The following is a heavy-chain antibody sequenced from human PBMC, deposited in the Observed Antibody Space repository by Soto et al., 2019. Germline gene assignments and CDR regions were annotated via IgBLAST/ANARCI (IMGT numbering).Heavy chain of an antibody. CDR2: IKDGGRT. D-gene: IGHD5-12*01. V-gene: IGHV4-34*01. Sequence: QVQLQQWGAGLLKPSETLSLNCAVNGGSLSGYYWSWIRQPPGKGLEWIGEIKDGGRTNYSPSLKSRAPTSPDTSNNQFSLRLYSVTAADTGVYYCARGQEGVVATHWDQGTLVTVSS. CDR1: GGSLSGYY. CDR3: ARGQEGVVATH. J-gene: IGHJ4*02.